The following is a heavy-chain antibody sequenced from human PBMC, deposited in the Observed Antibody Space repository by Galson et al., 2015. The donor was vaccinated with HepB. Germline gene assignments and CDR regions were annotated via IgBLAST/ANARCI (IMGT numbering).Heavy chain of an antibody. CDR2: INTHNGDT. CDR1: GYKFASFG. D-gene: IGHD4-17*01. V-gene: IGHV1-18*01. CDR3: AKDYAVTTKSWFDP. Sequence: SVKVSCKGSGYKFASFGISWVRQAPRQGLEWMGWINTHNGDTNYARKFLGRVTMTTDTSTSTAYMELRNLRYDDTALYYCAKDYAVTTKSWFDPWGQGTLVTVSS. J-gene: IGHJ5*02.